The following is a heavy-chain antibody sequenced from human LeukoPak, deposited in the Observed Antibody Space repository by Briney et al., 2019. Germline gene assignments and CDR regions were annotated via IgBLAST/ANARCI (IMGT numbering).Heavy chain of an antibody. CDR1: GGTFSSYA. CDR3: ARERWHCRVNCYSVYYYALDV. J-gene: IGHJ6*02. Sequence: SVKVSCKASGGTFSSYAISWVRQAPGQGLEWMGGIIPIFGTANYAQKFQGRVTITADESTSTAYMELSSLRSEDTAVYYCARERWHCRVNCYSVYYYALDVWGQGTTVTVSS. V-gene: IGHV1-69*13. CDR2: IIPIFGTA. D-gene: IGHD2-15*01.